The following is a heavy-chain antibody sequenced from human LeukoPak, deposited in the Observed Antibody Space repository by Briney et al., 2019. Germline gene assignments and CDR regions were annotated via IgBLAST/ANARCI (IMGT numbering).Heavy chain of an antibody. CDR3: ARRIQLWSYWHFDL. CDR2: VNSNGNT. D-gene: IGHD5-18*01. J-gene: IGHJ2*01. CDR1: GGSFTTYS. V-gene: IGHV4-4*08. Sequence: SETLSLTCTVSGGSFTTYSWSWLRQPPGKGLDWIGDVNSNGNTNYNPSLNNRVTMSIDTSRDQFSLTLTSVTAADTAIFYCARRIQLWSYWHFDLWGRGTVVTVSS.